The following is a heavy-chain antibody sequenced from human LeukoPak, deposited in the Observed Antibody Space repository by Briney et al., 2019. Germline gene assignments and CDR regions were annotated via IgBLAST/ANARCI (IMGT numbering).Heavy chain of an antibody. CDR1: GFTFSSYA. Sequence: PGGSLRLSCAASGFTFSSYAMNWVRQAPGKGLEWVSAISGSGGSTYYADSVKGRFTISRDNSKNTLYLQMNSLRAEDTAVYYCAKGVRYSSGWYYFDYWGQGTLVTVSS. CDR3: AKGVRYSSGWYYFDY. D-gene: IGHD6-19*01. V-gene: IGHV3-23*01. CDR2: ISGSGGST. J-gene: IGHJ4*02.